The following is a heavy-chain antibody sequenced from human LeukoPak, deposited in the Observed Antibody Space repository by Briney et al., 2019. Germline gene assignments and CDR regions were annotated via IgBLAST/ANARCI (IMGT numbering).Heavy chain of an antibody. CDR1: GFTFSSYG. CDR3: AKDGSSGYDMN. V-gene: IGHV3-30*18. Sequence: GGSLRLSCAASGFTFSSYGMHWVRQAPGKGLEWVAVISYDGSNKYYADSVKGRFTISRGNSKNTLYLQMNSLRAEDTAVYYCAKDGSSGYDMNWGQGTLVTASS. CDR2: ISYDGSNK. J-gene: IGHJ4*02. D-gene: IGHD5-12*01.